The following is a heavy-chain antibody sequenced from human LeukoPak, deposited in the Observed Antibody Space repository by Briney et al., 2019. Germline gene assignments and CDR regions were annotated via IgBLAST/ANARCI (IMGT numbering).Heavy chain of an antibody. CDR1: GYTFTSYY. Sequence: ASVKVSCKASGYTFTSYYMHWVRQAPGQGLEWMGIINPSGGSTSYALKFQGRATMTRDTSTSTVYMELSSLRSEDTAVYYCARGGIAAAGDYWGQGTLVTVSS. CDR3: ARGGIAAAGDY. V-gene: IGHV1-46*03. CDR2: INPSGGST. D-gene: IGHD6-13*01. J-gene: IGHJ4*02.